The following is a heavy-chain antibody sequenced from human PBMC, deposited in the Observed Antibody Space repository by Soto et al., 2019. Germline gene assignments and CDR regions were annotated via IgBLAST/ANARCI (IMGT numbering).Heavy chain of an antibody. Sequence: QVQLVESGGGVVQPGRSLRLSCAASGLTFSSYGMHWVRQAPGKGLEWVAVIWYDGSKKYYADSVKGRFTISRDNSKNTLDLQINSLRAGDTAVYYFARDQGQALAPGRCLDYWGQGTLVTVSS. CDR1: GLTFSSYG. CDR2: IWYDGSKK. CDR3: ARDQGQALAPGRCLDY. J-gene: IGHJ4*02. V-gene: IGHV3-33*01. D-gene: IGHD6-13*01.